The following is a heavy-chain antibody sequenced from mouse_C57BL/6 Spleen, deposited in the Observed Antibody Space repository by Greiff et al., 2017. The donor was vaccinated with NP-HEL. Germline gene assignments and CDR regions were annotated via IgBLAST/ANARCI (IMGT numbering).Heavy chain of an antibody. Sequence: PLQQSGAELVRPGASVTLSCKASGYTFTDYEMHWVKQTPVHGLEWIGAIDPETGGTAYNQKFKGKAILTADKSSSTAYMELRSLTSEDSAVYYCTRSSITYGPLFAYWGQGTLVTVSA. V-gene: IGHV1-15*01. J-gene: IGHJ3*01. CDR2: IDPETGGT. CDR1: GYTFTDYE. D-gene: IGHD1-1*01. CDR3: TRSSITYGPLFAY.